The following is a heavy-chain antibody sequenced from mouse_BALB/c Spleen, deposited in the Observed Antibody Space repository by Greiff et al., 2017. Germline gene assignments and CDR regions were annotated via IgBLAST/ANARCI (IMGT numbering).Heavy chain of an antibody. CDR1: GFTFSSYG. CDR2: ISSGGSYT. J-gene: IGHJ1*01. CDR3: ARRYYGWYFDV. D-gene: IGHD1-1*01. V-gene: IGHV5-6*01. Sequence: EVQLVESGGDLVKPGGSLKLSCAASGFTFSSYGMSWVRQTPDKRLEWVATISSGGSYTYYPDSVKGRFTISRDNAKNTLYLQMSSLRSEDTAMYYCARRYYGWYFDVWGAGTTVTVSS.